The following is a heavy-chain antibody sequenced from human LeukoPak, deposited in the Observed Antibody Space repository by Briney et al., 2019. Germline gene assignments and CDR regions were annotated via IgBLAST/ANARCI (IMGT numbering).Heavy chain of an antibody. V-gene: IGHV1-2*06. CDR1: GCSFIGYY. CDR2: INPNSDGT. Sequence: ASVKLSCKASGCSFIGYYMHWVRQPPGQGLEWMGRINPNSDGTNYAQKFQGRVTMTSKTAISSPYLELIRLRSDDTAVYYCARDRVVDDAFDIWGQGTMVTVSS. D-gene: IGHD2-15*01. J-gene: IGHJ3*02. CDR3: ARDRVVDDAFDI.